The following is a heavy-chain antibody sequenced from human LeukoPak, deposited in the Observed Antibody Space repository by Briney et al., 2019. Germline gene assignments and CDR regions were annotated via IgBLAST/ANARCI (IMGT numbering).Heavy chain of an antibody. CDR1: GGSISSSNW. J-gene: IGHJ4*02. CDR3: ARGPNGGYSGYDYYFDY. Sequence: SGTLSLTCAVSGGSISSSNWWSWVRQPPGKGLEWIGEIYHSGSTNYNPSLKSRVTISVDKSKNQFSLKLSSVTAADTAVYYCARGPNGGYSGYDYYFDYWGQGTLVTVSS. D-gene: IGHD5-12*01. V-gene: IGHV4-4*02. CDR2: IYHSGST.